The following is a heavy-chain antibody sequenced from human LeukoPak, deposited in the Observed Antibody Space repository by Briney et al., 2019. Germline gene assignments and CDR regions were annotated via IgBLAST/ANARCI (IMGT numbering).Heavy chain of an antibody. V-gene: IGHV4-59*12. CDR2: IYYSGRT. Sequence: PSETLSLTCTVSGGSISSYDWSWIRQPPPKGLEWIGYIYYSGRTVYNPSLKSRVTMSLDTSKNQFSLKLSSVTASDTAVYYCLGEPAGGFRFDYWGQGILVTVSS. J-gene: IGHJ4*02. CDR3: LGEPAGGFRFDY. D-gene: IGHD1-14*01. CDR1: GGSISSYD.